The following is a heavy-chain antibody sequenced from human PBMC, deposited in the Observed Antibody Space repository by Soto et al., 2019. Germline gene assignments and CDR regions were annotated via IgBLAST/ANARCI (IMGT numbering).Heavy chain of an antibody. J-gene: IGHJ6*03. CDR3: AREGLIVVVVAATRYYYYYMDV. CDR2: IYSGGST. D-gene: IGHD2-15*01. Sequence: EVQLVESGGGLVQPGGSLRLSCAASGFTVSSNYMSWVRQAPGKGLEWVSVIYSGGSTYYADSVKGRCTISRDNAKNTLYLHMNSLRAEDKAVYYCAREGLIVVVVAATRYYYYYMDVWGKGTTGTVSS. CDR1: GFTVSSNY. V-gene: IGHV3-66*01.